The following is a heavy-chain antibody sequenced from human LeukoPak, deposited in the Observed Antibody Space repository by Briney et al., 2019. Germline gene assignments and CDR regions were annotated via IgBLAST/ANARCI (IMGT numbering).Heavy chain of an antibody. V-gene: IGHV4-59*01. CDR3: ARDLPRPEIAAAASHWFDP. Sequence: SETLSLTCTVSGGSISSYYWSWIRQPPGKGLEWIGYIYYSGYTNYNPSLKSRVTISVDTSKNQFSLKLSSVTAADTAVYYCARDLPRPEIAAAASHWFDPWGQGTLVTVSS. CDR2: IYYSGYT. CDR1: GGSISSYY. J-gene: IGHJ5*02. D-gene: IGHD6-13*01.